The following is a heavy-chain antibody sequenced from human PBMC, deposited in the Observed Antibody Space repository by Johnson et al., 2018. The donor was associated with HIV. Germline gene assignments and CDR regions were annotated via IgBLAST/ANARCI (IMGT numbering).Heavy chain of an antibody. CDR1: GFTFSNAW. J-gene: IGHJ3*01. CDR3: AKVSSSSTWAHDPFDV. V-gene: IGHV3-30*18. Sequence: QEQLVESGGGVVQPGRSLRLSCAASGFTFSNAWMSWVRQAPGKGLEWVAVISYDGSNKYYADSVKGRFTISRDNSKNTLYLQMNSLRVEDTALYYCAKVSSSSTWAHDPFDVWGQGTMVTVSS. CDR2: ISYDGSNK. D-gene: IGHD6-6*01.